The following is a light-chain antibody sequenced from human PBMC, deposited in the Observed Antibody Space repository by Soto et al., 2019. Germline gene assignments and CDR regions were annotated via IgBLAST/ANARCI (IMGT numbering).Light chain of an antibody. CDR3: QQYNNWPSA. CDR2: EAS. CDR1: QSVSTT. Sequence: EIVMTQSPATLSVSPGERVTLSCRASQSVSTTLAWYQQKPGQAPRLLIYEASTGATGIPARFSGSGSGTEFTLTISSLQSEDSALYYCQQYNNWPSAFGGGTKVEIK. V-gene: IGKV3-15*01. J-gene: IGKJ4*01.